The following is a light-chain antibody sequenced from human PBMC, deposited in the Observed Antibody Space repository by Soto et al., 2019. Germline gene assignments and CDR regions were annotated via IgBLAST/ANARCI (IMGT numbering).Light chain of an antibody. V-gene: IGKV1-6*01. Sequence: IQLTRSPSFLSSYLGDIVTITCRASQGIRNDLGWYQQKPGKAPKLLIYAASSLQSGVPSRFSGSGSGTDFTLTISSLQPEDFATYYCLQDYNYPLTFGGGTKV. CDR1: QGIRND. CDR2: AAS. CDR3: LQDYNYPLT. J-gene: IGKJ4*01.